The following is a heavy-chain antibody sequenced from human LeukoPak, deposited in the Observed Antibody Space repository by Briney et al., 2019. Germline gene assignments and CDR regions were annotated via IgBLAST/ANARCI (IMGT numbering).Heavy chain of an antibody. CDR1: GFTFSSYA. Sequence: PGGSLRLSCAASGFTFSSYAMHWVRQAPGKGLEGVAVISYDGSNKYYADSVKGRFTISRDNSNHTLYLQMNSLRAEDTAVYYCARGEGKWFGELWLALYFDYWGQGTLVTVSS. V-gene: IGHV3-30*04. J-gene: IGHJ4*02. CDR2: ISYDGSNK. D-gene: IGHD3-10*01. CDR3: ARGEGKWFGELWLALYFDY.